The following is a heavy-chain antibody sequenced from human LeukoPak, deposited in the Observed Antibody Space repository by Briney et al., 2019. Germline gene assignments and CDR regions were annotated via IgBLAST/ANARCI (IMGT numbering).Heavy chain of an antibody. CDR3: ARGSPMLRGRPFDY. CDR2: ISGSGGST. J-gene: IGHJ4*02. Sequence: PGGSLRLSCAASGFTFSSYGINWVRQAPGKGLEWVSGISGSGGSTYYADSVKGRFTISRDNSKNTLSLLMNSLRAEDTAVYYCARGSPMLRGRPFDYWGQGTLVTVSS. D-gene: IGHD3-10*01. V-gene: IGHV3-23*01. CDR1: GFTFSSYG.